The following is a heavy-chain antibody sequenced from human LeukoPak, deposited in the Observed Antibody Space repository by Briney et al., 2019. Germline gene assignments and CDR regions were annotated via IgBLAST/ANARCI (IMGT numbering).Heavy chain of an antibody. Sequence: ASVKVSCKASGYTFTSYGISWVRQAPGQGLEWMGGIIPIFGTANYAQKFQGRVTITADESTSTAYMELSSLRSEDAAVYYCARELNYDILTGYYLQNWFDPWGQGTLVTVSS. CDR1: GYTFTSYG. D-gene: IGHD3-9*01. CDR3: ARELNYDILTGYYLQNWFDP. V-gene: IGHV1-69*13. CDR2: IIPIFGTA. J-gene: IGHJ5*02.